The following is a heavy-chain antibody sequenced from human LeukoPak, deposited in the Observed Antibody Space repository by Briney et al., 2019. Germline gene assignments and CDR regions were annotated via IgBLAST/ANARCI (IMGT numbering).Heavy chain of an antibody. CDR1: GGSFSGYY. D-gene: IGHD6-13*01. J-gene: IGHJ4*02. CDR2: INHSGST. Sequence: SETLSLTCAVYGGSFSGYYWSWIRQPPGKGLEWIGEINHSGSTNYNPSLKSRVTISVDTSKNQFSLKLSSMTAADTAVYYCARGRQQGREGSFDYWGQGTLVTVSS. CDR3: ARGRQQGREGSFDY. V-gene: IGHV4-34*01.